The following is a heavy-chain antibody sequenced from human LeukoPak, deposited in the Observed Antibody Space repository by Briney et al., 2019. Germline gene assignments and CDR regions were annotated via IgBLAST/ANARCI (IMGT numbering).Heavy chain of an antibody. D-gene: IGHD3-22*01. CDR1: GFTFSSYS. CDR2: ISNSGSTK. J-gene: IGHJ3*02. Sequence: QPGGSLTLSCAASGFTFSSYSMNWVRQAPGKGLEWVSYISNSGSTKYYADSVKGRFTISRNNAKNSLYLQMNSLRAEDTAVYYCASNSDSSGLDESSDAFDIGGQGTMATVSS. V-gene: IGHV3-48*04. CDR3: ASNSDSSGLDESSDAFDI.